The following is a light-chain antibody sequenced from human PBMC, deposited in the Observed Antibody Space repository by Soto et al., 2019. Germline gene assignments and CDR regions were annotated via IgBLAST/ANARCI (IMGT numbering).Light chain of an antibody. J-gene: IGKJ3*01. CDR3: QQYGSSLFT. V-gene: IGKV3-20*01. CDR1: QSVSSSY. Sequence: EIVLTQSPGTLSLPPGERATLSCRASQSVSSSYLAWYQQKPGQAPRLLVYAASSRATGIPIRFSGSGSGTDFTLTISRLEAEDVAVYCCQQYGSSLFTFGPGTKVDIK. CDR2: AAS.